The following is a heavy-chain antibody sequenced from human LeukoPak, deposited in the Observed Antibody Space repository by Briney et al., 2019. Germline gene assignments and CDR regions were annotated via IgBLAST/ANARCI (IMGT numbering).Heavy chain of an antibody. CDR3: ASWLCSGGSCPRVGDV. Sequence: GGPLRLSCAASGLTFSSYWMSWVRQAPGKGLDWVANIKQDGNEKYYVDSVKGRFTISRDNAKNSLYLQMNSLRAEDTAVYYCASWLCSGGSCPRVGDVWGKGTTVTVSS. V-gene: IGHV3-7*01. D-gene: IGHD2-15*01. CDR1: GLTFSSYW. J-gene: IGHJ6*04. CDR2: IKQDGNEK.